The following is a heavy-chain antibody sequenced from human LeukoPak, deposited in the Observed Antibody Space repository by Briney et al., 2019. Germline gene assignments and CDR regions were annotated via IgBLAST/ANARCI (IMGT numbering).Heavy chain of an antibody. CDR1: GGSISSYY. CDR2: IYTSGST. Sequence: PSETLSLTCTVSGGSISSYYWSWIRQPPGKGLEWIGYIYTSGSTNYNPSLKSRVTISVDTSKNQFSLKLSSVTAADTAVYYCARLRRDSSGYYLDYWGQGTLVTVSS. V-gene: IGHV4-4*09. J-gene: IGHJ4*02. CDR3: ARLRRDSSGYYLDY. D-gene: IGHD3-22*01.